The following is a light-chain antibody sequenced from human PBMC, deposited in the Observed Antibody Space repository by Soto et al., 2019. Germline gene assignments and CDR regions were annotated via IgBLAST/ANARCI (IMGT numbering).Light chain of an antibody. CDR1: SSDVGGYNY. Sequence: QSVLTQPASVSGSPGQSITISCTATSSDVGGYNYVSWYQQHPGKAPKLMIYDVSNRPSGVSNRFSGSKSGNTASLTISGLQAEDEADYYCSSYTSSSTRVVFGGGTKLTVL. V-gene: IGLV2-14*01. CDR3: SSYTSSSTRVV. J-gene: IGLJ2*01. CDR2: DVS.